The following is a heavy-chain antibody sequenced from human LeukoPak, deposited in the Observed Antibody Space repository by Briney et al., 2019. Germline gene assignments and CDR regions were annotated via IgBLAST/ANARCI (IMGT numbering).Heavy chain of an antibody. Sequence: SETLSLTCTVSGGSISGYYWSWIRQPPGKGLEWIGYIHYSGSTNYNASLKSRVTISVDTSKNQFSLKLTSVTAADTAVYYCARIRVLGPFDYWGQGTLVTVSS. CDR2: IHYSGST. J-gene: IGHJ4*02. D-gene: IGHD3-10*01. V-gene: IGHV4-59*01. CDR3: ARIRVLGPFDY. CDR1: GGSISGYY.